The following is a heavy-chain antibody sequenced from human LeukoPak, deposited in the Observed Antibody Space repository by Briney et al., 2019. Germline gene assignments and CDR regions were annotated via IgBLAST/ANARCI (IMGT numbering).Heavy chain of an antibody. V-gene: IGHV3-21*01. Sequence: PGGSLRLSCAASGFPFSSYSMNWVRQAPGKGLEWVSSIISSSSYIYYADSVKGGFTSSRDNAKNSLYLQMNSLRAEDTAVYYCARDDYVWGSYRPPIDYWGQGTLVTVAS. J-gene: IGHJ4*02. CDR2: IISSSSYI. CDR3: ARDDYVWGSYRPPIDY. CDR1: GFPFSSYS. D-gene: IGHD3-16*02.